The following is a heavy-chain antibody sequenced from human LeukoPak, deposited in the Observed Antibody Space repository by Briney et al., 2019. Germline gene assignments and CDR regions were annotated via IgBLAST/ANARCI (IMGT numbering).Heavy chain of an antibody. CDR2: INHSGST. J-gene: IGHJ6*02. V-gene: IGHV4-34*01. D-gene: IGHD4-17*01. Sequence: SETLSLTCAVYGGSFSGYYWSWIRQPPGKGLEWVGEINHSGSTNYNPSLKSRVTISVDTSKNQFSLKLSSVTAADTAVYYCASSTVNYYGMDVWGQGTTVTVSS. CDR1: GGSFSGYY. CDR3: ASSTVNYYGMDV.